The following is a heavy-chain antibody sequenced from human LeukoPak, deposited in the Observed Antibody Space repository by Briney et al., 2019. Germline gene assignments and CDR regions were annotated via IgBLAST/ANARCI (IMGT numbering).Heavy chain of an antibody. Sequence: GGSLRLSCAASGFTFSSYAMSWVRQAPGKGLEWVSAISGSGGSTYYADSVKGRFTISRDNSKNTLYLQMNSLRAEDTAVYYCAKDQVGPYYYDSSGYPTYSNAFDIWGQGTMVTVSS. CDR1: GFTFSSYA. J-gene: IGHJ3*02. CDR2: ISGSGGST. CDR3: AKDQVGPYYYDSSGYPTYSNAFDI. V-gene: IGHV3-23*01. D-gene: IGHD3-22*01.